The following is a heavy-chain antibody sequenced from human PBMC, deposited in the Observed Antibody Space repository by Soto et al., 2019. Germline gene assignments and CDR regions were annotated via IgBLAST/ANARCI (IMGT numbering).Heavy chain of an antibody. CDR1: GYTFTGHY. CDR3: AREVGKVGYSSSSCDY. V-gene: IGHV1-2*02. J-gene: IGHJ4*02. Sequence: RASVKVSCKASGYTFTGHYMYWVRQAPGQGLEWMGWINPDNGGTSYAQKFQGRVTMTTDTSINTVYMELSRLRSDDTAVYYCAREVGKVGYSSSSCDYWGQGSLVTVSS. CDR2: INPDNGGT. D-gene: IGHD6-6*01.